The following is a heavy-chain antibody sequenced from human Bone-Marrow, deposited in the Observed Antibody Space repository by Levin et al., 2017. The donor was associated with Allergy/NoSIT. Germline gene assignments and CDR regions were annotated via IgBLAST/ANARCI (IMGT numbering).Heavy chain of an antibody. D-gene: IGHD4-23*01. Sequence: SETLSLTCGLYGGSFTGYYWSWIRQTPGKGLELIGQINHSADTKYNPSLTSRVTISVDMSKNQFSLQLTSVTAADTAVYYCARVQGGLRWLGYGLDVWGPGTTVTVSS. CDR2: INHSADT. V-gene: IGHV4-34*01. CDR3: ARVQGGLRWLGYGLDV. CDR1: GGSFTGYY. J-gene: IGHJ6*02.